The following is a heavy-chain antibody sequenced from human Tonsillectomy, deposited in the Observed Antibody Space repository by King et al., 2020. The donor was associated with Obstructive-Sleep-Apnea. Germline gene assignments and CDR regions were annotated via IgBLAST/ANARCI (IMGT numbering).Heavy chain of an antibody. CDR1: GASISHTGSY. CDR3: ARQPYYPASGTHYNVHGYFFV. V-gene: IGHV4-39*01. D-gene: IGHD3-10*01. Sequence: QLQESGPGLVKPSETLSLTCTISGASISHTGSYWAWIRQPPGKGLEWMGSIYYTGTTYDNPALKSRVAISVDTSKSQFSLRLNSVTAADTAVYYCARQPYYPASGTHYNVHGYFFVWGRGTLVTVSS. J-gene: IGHJ2*01. CDR2: IYYTGTT.